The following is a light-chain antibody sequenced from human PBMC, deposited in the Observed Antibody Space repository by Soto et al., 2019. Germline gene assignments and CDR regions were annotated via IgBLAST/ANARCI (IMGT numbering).Light chain of an antibody. J-gene: IGKJ1*01. CDR2: KTS. CDR1: ESIYSW. V-gene: IGKV1-5*03. CDR3: QEYNTNSRT. Sequence: IQMTQSPSTLSASVGDTVTIACRATESIYSWLAWYKQIPGKAPQLLIYKTSTLQSGVPSRLSGSGSGAEYTLTISSLQPDDFATYYCQEYNTNSRTFGQGTRVENK.